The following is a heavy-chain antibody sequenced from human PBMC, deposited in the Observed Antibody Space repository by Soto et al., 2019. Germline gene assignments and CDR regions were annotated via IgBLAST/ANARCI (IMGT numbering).Heavy chain of an antibody. Sequence: GESLKISCAASGFTFSSYEMNWVRQAPGKGLEWVSYISSSGSTIYYTDSVKGRFTISRDNAKNSLYLQMNSLRAEDTAVYDCARDLVEGLVQYYYYGMDVWGQGTTVTVSS. J-gene: IGHJ6*02. CDR1: GFTFSSYE. V-gene: IGHV3-48*03. CDR3: ARDLVEGLVQYYYYGMDV. CDR2: ISSSGSTI. D-gene: IGHD2-21*01.